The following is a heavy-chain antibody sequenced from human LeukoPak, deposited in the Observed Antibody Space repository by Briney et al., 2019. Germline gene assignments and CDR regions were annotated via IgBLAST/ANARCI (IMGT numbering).Heavy chain of an antibody. Sequence: PGGSLRLSCAASGFTFSNYGMNWVRQAPGKGLEWVSYISSSGSTIFYANSVKGRFTISRDNAKNSLYLQMNSLRAEDTAVYYCVRREISSFDYWGQGTLVTVSS. J-gene: IGHJ4*02. CDR3: VRREISSFDY. D-gene: IGHD6-13*01. V-gene: IGHV3-48*04. CDR2: ISSSGSTI. CDR1: GFTFSNYG.